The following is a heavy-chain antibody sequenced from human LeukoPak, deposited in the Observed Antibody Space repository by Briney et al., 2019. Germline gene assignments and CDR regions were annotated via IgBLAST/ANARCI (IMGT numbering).Heavy chain of an antibody. CDR1: GYTFTGYY. CDR2: ITPNSGDA. V-gene: IGHV1-2*06. D-gene: IGHD3-3*01. Sequence: ASVKVSCKTSGYTFTGYYVHWVRQAPGQGLEWMGRITPNSGDAIYAQKSQGRATMTRDTSISAAYMELSSLTSDDTAIYYCARDLVGGIWSAGFWGQGTLVTVSS. J-gene: IGHJ4*02. CDR3: ARDLVGGIWSAGF.